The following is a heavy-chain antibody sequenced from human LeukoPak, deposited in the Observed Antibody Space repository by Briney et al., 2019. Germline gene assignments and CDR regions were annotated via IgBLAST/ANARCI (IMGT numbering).Heavy chain of an antibody. V-gene: IGHV4-38-2*02. CDR2: VYRDGNT. CDR1: GYSISSGYY. J-gene: IGHJ3*02. CDR3: ARDGRGHMVRVYPI. Sequence: PSETLSLTCYVSGYSISSGYYWGWIRQPPGKGLEWVANVYRDGNTYYSPSLESRATISVDTSKNQFSLKLSSVTAADTAVYYCARDGRGHMVRVYPIWGQGTMVTVSS. D-gene: IGHD3-10*01.